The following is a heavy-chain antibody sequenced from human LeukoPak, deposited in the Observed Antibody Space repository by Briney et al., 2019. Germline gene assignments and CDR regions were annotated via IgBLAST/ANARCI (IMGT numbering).Heavy chain of an antibody. D-gene: IGHD1-26*01. Sequence: PSETLSLTCTVSGGSISSSSYYWGWIRQPPGKGLEWIGSIYYSGSTNYNPSLKSRVTISVDTSKNQFSLKLSSVTAADTAVYYCAGNSGSYNWFDPWGQGTLVTVSS. V-gene: IGHV4-39*07. CDR1: GGSISSSSYY. J-gene: IGHJ5*02. CDR3: AGNSGSYNWFDP. CDR2: IYYSGST.